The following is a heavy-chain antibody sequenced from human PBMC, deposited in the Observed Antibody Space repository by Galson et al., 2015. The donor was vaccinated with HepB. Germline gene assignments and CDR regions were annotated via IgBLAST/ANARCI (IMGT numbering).Heavy chain of an antibody. CDR3: ARKIGGYYGLDV. CDR2: INPSGGST. J-gene: IGHJ6*02. CDR1: GYTFTSYY. D-gene: IGHD3-16*01. Sequence: SVKVSCKASGYTFTSYYMHWVRQAPGQGLEWMGIINPSGGSTTYAQKFQGRVTMTRDTSTSTVYMEVSSLRSEDTAVYYCARKIGGYYGLDVWGQGTTVTVSS. V-gene: IGHV1-46*01.